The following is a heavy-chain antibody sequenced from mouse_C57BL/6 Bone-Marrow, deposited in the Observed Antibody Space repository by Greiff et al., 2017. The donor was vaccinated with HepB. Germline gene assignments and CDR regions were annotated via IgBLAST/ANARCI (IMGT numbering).Heavy chain of an antibody. J-gene: IGHJ4*01. CDR2: ILPGSGST. CDR1: GYTFTGYW. V-gene: IGHV1-9*01. Sequence: VKLVESGAELMKPGASVKLSCKATGYTFTGYWIEWVKQRPGHGLEWIGEILPGSGSTNYNEKFKGKATFTADTSSNTAYMQLSSLTTEDSAIYYCARPPYYYGSSLYAMDYWGQGTSVTVSS. D-gene: IGHD1-1*01. CDR3: ARPPYYYGSSLYAMDY.